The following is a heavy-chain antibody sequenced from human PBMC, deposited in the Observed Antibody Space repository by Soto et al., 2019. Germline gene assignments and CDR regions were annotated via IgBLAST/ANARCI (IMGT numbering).Heavy chain of an antibody. D-gene: IGHD3-3*01. V-gene: IGHV1-69*13. CDR3: ARGWRRITIFGRRDYYGMDV. CDR1: GGTFSSYA. CDR2: IIPIFGTA. J-gene: IGHJ6*02. Sequence: ASVKVSCKASGGTFSSYAISWVRQAPGQGLERMGGIIPIFGTANYAQKFQGRVTITADESTSTAYMELSSLRSEDTAVYYCARGWRRITIFGRRDYYGMDVWGQGTTVTVSS.